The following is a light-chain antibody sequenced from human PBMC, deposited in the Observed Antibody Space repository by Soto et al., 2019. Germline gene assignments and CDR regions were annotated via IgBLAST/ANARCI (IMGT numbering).Light chain of an antibody. CDR1: QGMSTY. CDR2: TAS. Sequence: DIQLTQSPSFLSASVGDRVTITCRATQGMSTYLAWYQQKPGKAPKLLIYTASTLQSGVPSRFSGSGSGTEFTLTISSLRPEDFATYYCQQLKSYPLTFGGGTKVEIK. CDR3: QQLKSYPLT. J-gene: IGKJ4*01. V-gene: IGKV1-9*01.